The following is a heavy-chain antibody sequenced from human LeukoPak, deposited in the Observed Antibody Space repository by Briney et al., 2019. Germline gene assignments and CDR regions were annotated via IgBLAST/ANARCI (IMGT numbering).Heavy chain of an antibody. D-gene: IGHD3-10*01. CDR1: GGSISSYY. CDR2: IYSRGT. Sequence: SETLSLTCTVSGGSISSYYLSWIRQPAGKGLEWIGRIYSRGTTYNPSLKSRVAMSADTSRNHVSLTLNSVTAADTAVYYCARDSGTTGEVKFDPWGQGTLVTVSS. CDR3: ARDSGTTGEVKFDP. V-gene: IGHV4-4*07. J-gene: IGHJ5*02.